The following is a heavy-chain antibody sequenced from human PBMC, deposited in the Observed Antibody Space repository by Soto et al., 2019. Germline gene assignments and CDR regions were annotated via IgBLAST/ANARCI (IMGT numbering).Heavy chain of an antibody. D-gene: IGHD2-8*01. CDR2: IKSKTDGGTT. CDR1: GVTFSNAW. J-gene: IGHJ4*02. V-gene: IGHV3-15*07. Sequence: EVQLVESGGGLVKPGGSLRLSCAASGVTFSNAWMNWVRQAPGKGLEWVGRIKSKTDGGTTDYAAPVKGRFTISRDDSKNTLYLQMNSLETEDKAVYYCAADRCLNGVCYLGWWWGQGPLVTVSS. CDR3: AADRCLNGVCYLGWW.